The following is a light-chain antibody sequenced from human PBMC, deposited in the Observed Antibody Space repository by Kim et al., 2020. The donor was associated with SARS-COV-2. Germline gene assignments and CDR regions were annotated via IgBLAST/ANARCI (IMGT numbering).Light chain of an antibody. CDR3: QVWDSSTAV. Sequence: ALGQTARVTGGKINIGSKNVPWYNQNPGQALVLVIYRDSNRPFGIPERFSGSNSGNTATLTIGRAHAGDEADYYFQVWDSSTAVFGGGTQLTVL. CDR1: NIGSKN. CDR2: RDS. V-gene: IGLV3-9*01. J-gene: IGLJ3*02.